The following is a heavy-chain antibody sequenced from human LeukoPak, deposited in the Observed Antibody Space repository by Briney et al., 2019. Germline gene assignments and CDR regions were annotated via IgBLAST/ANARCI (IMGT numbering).Heavy chain of an antibody. J-gene: IGHJ4*02. Sequence: ASVKVSCKASGYTLTGYYMHWVRQAPGQGLEWMGRINPNSGGTNYAQKFQGRVTMTRDTSISTAYMELSRLRSDDTAVYYCARVPLGLWFGENYFDYWGQGTLVTVSS. CDR1: GYTLTGYY. V-gene: IGHV1-2*06. D-gene: IGHD3-10*01. CDR3: ARVPLGLWFGENYFDY. CDR2: INPNSGGT.